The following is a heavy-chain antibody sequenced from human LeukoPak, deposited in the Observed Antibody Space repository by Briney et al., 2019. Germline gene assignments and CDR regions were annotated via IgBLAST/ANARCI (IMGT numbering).Heavy chain of an antibody. Sequence: PSETLSLTCTVSGYSISSGYYWGWIRQPPGKGLEWIGSIYHSGSTNYNPSLKSRVTISVDTSKNQFSLKLSSVTAADTAVYYCARGIGDHTYYYYYYMDVWGKGTTVTISS. V-gene: IGHV4-38-2*02. CDR3: ARGIGDHTYYYYYYMDV. D-gene: IGHD2-21*02. CDR1: GYSISSGYY. J-gene: IGHJ6*03. CDR2: IYHSGST.